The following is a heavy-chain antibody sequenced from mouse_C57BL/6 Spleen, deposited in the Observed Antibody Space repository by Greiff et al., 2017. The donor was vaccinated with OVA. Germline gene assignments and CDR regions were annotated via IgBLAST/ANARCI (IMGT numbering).Heavy chain of an antibody. J-gene: IGHJ4*01. D-gene: IGHD2-3*01. V-gene: IGHV1-61*01. Sequence: VQLQQPGAELVRPGSSVKLSCKASGYTFTSYWMDWVKQRPGQGLEWIGNIYPSDSETHYNQQFKDKATLTVDKSSSTAYMQLSSLTSEDSAVYYCARDLSDYAMDYWGQGTSVTVSS. CDR2: IYPSDSET. CDR3: ARDLSDYAMDY. CDR1: GYTFTSYW.